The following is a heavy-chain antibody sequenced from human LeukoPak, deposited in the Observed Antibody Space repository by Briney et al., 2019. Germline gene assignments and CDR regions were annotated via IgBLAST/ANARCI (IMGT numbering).Heavy chain of an antibody. CDR3: ARIDYASGSHDY. J-gene: IGHJ4*02. V-gene: IGHV1-2*02. Sequence: GASVKVSCKASGYTFTSYDINWVRQAPGQGLEWMGWINPHTGGADFAQKFQGRVTMTRDTSISTAYMELNRLTSDDTAVYFCARIDYASGSHDYWGQGTLVTVSS. CDR1: GYTFTSYD. D-gene: IGHD3-10*01. CDR2: INPHTGGA.